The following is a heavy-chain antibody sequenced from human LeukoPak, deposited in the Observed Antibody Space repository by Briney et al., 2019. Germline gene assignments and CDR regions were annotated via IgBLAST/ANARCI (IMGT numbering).Heavy chain of an antibody. CDR3: ARDPHARDSSCYYG. Sequence: GGSLRLSCAASGFTFSSYSMNWVRQAPGKGLEWVSSISSSSSYIYYADSVKGRFTISRDNAKNSLYLQMNSLRAEDTAVYYCARDPHARDSSCYYGWGQGTLVTVSS. V-gene: IGHV3-21*01. J-gene: IGHJ4*02. CDR2: ISSSSSYI. CDR1: GFTFSSYS. D-gene: IGHD3-22*01.